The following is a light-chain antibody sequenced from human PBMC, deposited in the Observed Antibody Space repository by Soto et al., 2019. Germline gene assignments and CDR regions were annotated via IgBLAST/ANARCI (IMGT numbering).Light chain of an antibody. J-gene: IGKJ1*01. Sequence: GDSVAVTCRDSQSISRWLAWYQQKPGQAPKLLISDASRLESGVPSRFSGSGSGTDFTLTISSLEPDDFGAYSCQQYNNYPLTFGQGTKVGI. CDR3: QQYNNYPLT. CDR2: DAS. CDR1: QSISRW. V-gene: IGKV1-5*01.